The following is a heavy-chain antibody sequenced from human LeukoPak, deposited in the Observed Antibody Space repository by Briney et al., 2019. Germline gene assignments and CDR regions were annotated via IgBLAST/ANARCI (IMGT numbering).Heavy chain of an antibody. J-gene: IGHJ3*02. CDR3: ARVGGRAGSYYDDAFDI. V-gene: IGHV4-39*07. CDR1: GGSISSSSYY. D-gene: IGHD3-10*01. CDR2: IYYSGST. Sequence: PSETLSLTCTVSGGSISSSSYYWGWIRQPPGKGLEWIGSIYYSGSTYYNPSLKSRVTISVDTSKNQFSLKLSSVTAADTAVYYCARVGGRAGSYYDDAFDIWGQGTMVTVSS.